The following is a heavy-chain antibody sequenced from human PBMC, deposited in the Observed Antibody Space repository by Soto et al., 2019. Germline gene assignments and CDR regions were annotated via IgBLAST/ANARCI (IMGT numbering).Heavy chain of an antibody. J-gene: IGHJ3*02. V-gene: IGHV1-2*02. D-gene: IGHD6-19*01. CDR3: ARDNGYSTGWFTTQDDAFDI. CDR1: GYPLTGYY. Sequence: XSVKVACKASGYPLTGYYMHWVRQAPGQGLEWMGWINPNSGGTNYAQKFQGRVTMTRDTSISTAYMELSRLRSDDTAVYYCARDNGYSTGWFTTQDDAFDICGQGTMVTVSS. CDR2: INPNSGGT.